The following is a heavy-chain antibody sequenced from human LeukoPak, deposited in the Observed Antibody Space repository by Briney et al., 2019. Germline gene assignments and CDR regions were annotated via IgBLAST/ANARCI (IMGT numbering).Heavy chain of an antibody. CDR3: ARRGFLTPTTGHGMDV. D-gene: IGHD3-9*01. J-gene: IGHJ6*02. V-gene: IGHV3-21*01. Sequence: GGSLRLSCAASGFTFSTYSMNWVRQAPGKGLEWVSSTSSSSSYIYYADSVKGRFTISRDNAKNSQYLHMNSLRADDTAVYYCARRGFLTPTTGHGMDVWGQGTTVTVSS. CDR2: TSSSSSYI. CDR1: GFTFSTYS.